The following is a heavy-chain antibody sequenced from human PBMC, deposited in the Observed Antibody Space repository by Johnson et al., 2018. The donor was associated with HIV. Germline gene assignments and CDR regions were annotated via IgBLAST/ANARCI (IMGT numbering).Heavy chain of an antibody. CDR3: TRDSPTYYNFWSGYPADAFDI. J-gene: IGHJ3*02. V-gene: IGHV3-49*04. D-gene: IGHD3-3*01. CDR2: IRSKAYGGTT. Sequence: VQLVESGGGLVQPGRSLRLSCTASGFTFGDYAMSWVRQAPGKGLEWVGFIRSKAYGGTTEYAASVKGRFTISRDDSKSIAYLQMNSLKTEDTALYYCTRDSPTYYNFWSGYPADAFDIWGQGTMVTVSS. CDR1: GFTFGDYA.